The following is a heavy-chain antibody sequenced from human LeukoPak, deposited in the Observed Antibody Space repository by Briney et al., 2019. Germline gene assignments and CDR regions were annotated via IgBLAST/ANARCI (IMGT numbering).Heavy chain of an antibody. V-gene: IGHV3-30-3*01. J-gene: IGHJ6*02. Sequence: GGSLRLSCAASGFTFSSYAMHWVRQAPGKGLEWVALISYDGSNKYYADSVTGRFSISRDNSKNTLYLQMNSLRAEDTAVYYCAKVATDTDYYYGMDVWGQGTTVTVSS. D-gene: IGHD5-18*01. CDR3: AKVATDTDYYYGMDV. CDR1: GFTFSSYA. CDR2: ISYDGSNK.